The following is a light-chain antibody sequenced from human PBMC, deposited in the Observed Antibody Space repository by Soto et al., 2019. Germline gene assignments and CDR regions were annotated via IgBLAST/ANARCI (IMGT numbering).Light chain of an antibody. CDR1: QTISSW. Sequence: DIQMTQAPSTLSGSVGDRVTITCRASQTISSWLAWYQQKPGKAPKLLIYDASSLESGVPSRFSGSGSGTEFTLSISSLQSEDFAVYYCKQYKEWPPFTFGQGTRLEIK. CDR3: KQYKEWPPFT. CDR2: DAS. V-gene: IGKV1-5*01. J-gene: IGKJ5*01.